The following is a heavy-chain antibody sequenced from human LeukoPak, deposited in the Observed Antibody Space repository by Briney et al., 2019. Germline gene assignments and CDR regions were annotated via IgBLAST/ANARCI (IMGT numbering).Heavy chain of an antibody. CDR3: AKSLYDYRSGTYFRPFDY. D-gene: IGHD3-10*01. Sequence: PSETLSLTCTVSGGSISSNIYYWGWVRQPPGRGLEWIGSIYYSGSAYYNPSLKSRVTISVNTSRNQFCLRRSCLNAADTAMYFCAKSLYDYRSGTYFRPFDYWGQGTLVTVSS. CDR2: IYYSGSA. J-gene: IGHJ4*02. CDR1: GGSISSNIYY. V-gene: IGHV4-39*01.